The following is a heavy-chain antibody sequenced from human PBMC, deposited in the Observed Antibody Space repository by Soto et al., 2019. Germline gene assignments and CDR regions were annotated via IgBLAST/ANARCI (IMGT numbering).Heavy chain of an antibody. Sequence: EVQMVESGGGLVQPGRSLRLSCAASGFIFSDHYMDWVRQAPGKGLEWVGRIRDKANSYTTEYAASVKGRFTISRDDSKNSLNLQMNSLKIEDTAVYYCARGDDYNDGVYASDSWGQGTMVNVSS. J-gene: IGHJ3*02. CDR3: ARGDDYNDGVYASDS. D-gene: IGHD4-4*01. V-gene: IGHV3-72*01. CDR2: IRDKANSYTT. CDR1: GFIFSDHY.